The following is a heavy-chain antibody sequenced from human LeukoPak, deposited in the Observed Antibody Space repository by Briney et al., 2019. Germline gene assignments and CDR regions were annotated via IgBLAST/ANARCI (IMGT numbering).Heavy chain of an antibody. V-gene: IGHV3-53*01. CDR2: IYSGGST. D-gene: IGHD6-13*01. J-gene: IGHJ6*03. Sequence: GGSLRLSCAASGFTVSSNYMSWVRQAPGKGLEWVSVIYSGGSTYYADSVKGRFTISRDNSKNTLYLQMNSLRAEDAAVYYCARGGYSSSQSRFYYYYMDVWGKGTTVTVSS. CDR1: GFTVSSNY. CDR3: ARGGYSSSQSRFYYYYMDV.